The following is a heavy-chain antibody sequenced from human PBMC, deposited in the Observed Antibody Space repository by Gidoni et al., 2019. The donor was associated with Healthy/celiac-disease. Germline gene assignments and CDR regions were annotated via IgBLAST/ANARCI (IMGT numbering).Heavy chain of an antibody. CDR3: ARDPATTTVGGWFDP. J-gene: IGHJ5*02. D-gene: IGHD4-17*01. Sequence: GGTFSSYAISWVRQAPGQGLEWMGGIIPIFGTANYAQKFQGRVTITADESTITAYMELSSLRSEDTAVYYCARDPATTTVGGWFDPWGQGTLVTVSS. CDR1: GGTFSSYA. CDR2: IIPIFGTA. V-gene: IGHV1-69*01.